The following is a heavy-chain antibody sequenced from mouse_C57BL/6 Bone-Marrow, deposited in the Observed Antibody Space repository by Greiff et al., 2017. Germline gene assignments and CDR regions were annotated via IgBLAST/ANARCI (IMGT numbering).Heavy chain of an antibody. V-gene: IGHV1-19*01. CDR3: APYSNFWYFDV. CDR2: INPYNGGT. J-gene: IGHJ1*03. CDR1: GYTFTDYY. D-gene: IGHD2-5*01. Sequence: VQLQQSGPVLVKPGASVKMSCKASGYTFTDYYMNWVKQSHGKSLEWIGVINPYNGGTSYNQKFKGKATLTVDKSSITAYMELNSLTSEDSAVYYCAPYSNFWYFDVWGTGTTVTVSS.